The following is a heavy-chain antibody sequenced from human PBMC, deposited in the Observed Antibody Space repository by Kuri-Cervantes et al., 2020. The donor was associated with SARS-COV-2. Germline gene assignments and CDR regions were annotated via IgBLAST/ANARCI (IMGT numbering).Heavy chain of an antibody. D-gene: IGHD1-26*01. CDR2: INHSGST. J-gene: IGHJ4*02. Sequence: GSLRLSCAVYGGSFSGYYWSWIRQPPGKGLEWIGEINHSGSTNYNPSLKSRVTISVDTSKNQFSLKLSSVTAADTAVYYCARVGSGTYYSIASDYWGQGTLVTVSS. V-gene: IGHV4-34*01. CDR3: ARVGSGTYYSIASDY. CDR1: GGSFSGYY.